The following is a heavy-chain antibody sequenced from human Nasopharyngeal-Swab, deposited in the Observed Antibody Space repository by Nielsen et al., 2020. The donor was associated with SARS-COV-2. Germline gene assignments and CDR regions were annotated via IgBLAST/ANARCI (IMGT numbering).Heavy chain of an antibody. J-gene: IGHJ6*03. CDR3: ARVRSFWSGYPNYYYYYYMDV. CDR2: IIPIFGTA. D-gene: IGHD3-3*01. V-gene: IGHV1-69*01. Sequence: WVRQAPGQGLEWMGGIIPIFGTANYAQKFQGRVTITADESTSTAYMELSSLRSEDTAVYYCARVRSFWSGYPNYYYYYYMDVWGKGTTVTVSS.